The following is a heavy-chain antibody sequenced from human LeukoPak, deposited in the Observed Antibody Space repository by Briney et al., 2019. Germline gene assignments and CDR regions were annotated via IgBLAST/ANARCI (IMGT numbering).Heavy chain of an antibody. CDR2: ISYDGSNK. J-gene: IGHJ4*02. CDR3: AKDLTYSSGWDFDY. Sequence: PGRSLRLSCAASGFTFSSYAMHWVRQAPGKGLEWVAVISYDGSNKYYADSVKGRFTISRDNSKNTLYLQMNSLRAEDTAVYYCAKDLTYSSGWDFDYWGQETLVTVSS. CDR1: GFTFSSYA. D-gene: IGHD6-19*01. V-gene: IGHV3-30*04.